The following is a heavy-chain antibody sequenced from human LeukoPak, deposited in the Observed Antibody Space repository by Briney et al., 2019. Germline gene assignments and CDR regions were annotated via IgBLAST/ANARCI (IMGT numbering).Heavy chain of an antibody. Sequence: GGSLRLSCAASGFAVSSNYMSWVRQAPGKGLEWVSVIYSGGSTYYADSVKGRFTISRDNSKNTLYLQMNSLRAEDTAVYYCAREDYVWGSYRSSGSDWGQGTLVTVSS. V-gene: IGHV3-66*01. CDR2: IYSGGST. D-gene: IGHD3-16*02. CDR3: AREDYVWGSYRSSGSD. J-gene: IGHJ4*02. CDR1: GFAVSSNY.